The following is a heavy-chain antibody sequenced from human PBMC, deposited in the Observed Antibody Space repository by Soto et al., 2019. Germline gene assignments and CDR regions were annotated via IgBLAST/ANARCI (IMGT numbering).Heavy chain of an antibody. V-gene: IGHV3-48*02. CDR1: GFTFSSYS. Sequence: EVQLVESGGGLVQPGGSLRLSCAASGFTFSSYSMNWVRQAPGKGLEWVSYISSSSSTIYYADSVKGRFTISRDNAKNSLYLQMNSLRDEDTAVYYCARAMAGNNYYYYGMDVWGQGTTFTVSS. J-gene: IGHJ6*02. D-gene: IGHD6-19*01. CDR2: ISSSSSTI. CDR3: ARAMAGNNYYYYGMDV.